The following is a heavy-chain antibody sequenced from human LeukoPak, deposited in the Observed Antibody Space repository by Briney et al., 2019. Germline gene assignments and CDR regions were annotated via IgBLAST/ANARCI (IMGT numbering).Heavy chain of an antibody. Sequence: SETLSRTCAVYGGSFSGYYWSWIRRPPGKGLEWIGEINHSGSTNYNPSLKSLVTISVDTSKNQFSLKLSSVTAADTAVYYCARGLGIAAAGTYNWFDPWGQGTLVTVSS. CDR3: ARGLGIAAAGTYNWFDP. V-gene: IGHV4-34*01. CDR1: GGSFSGYY. D-gene: IGHD6-13*01. CDR2: INHSGST. J-gene: IGHJ5*02.